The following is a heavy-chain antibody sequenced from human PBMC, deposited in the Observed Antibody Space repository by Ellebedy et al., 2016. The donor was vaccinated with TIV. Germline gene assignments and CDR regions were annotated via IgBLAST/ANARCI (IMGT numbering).Heavy chain of an antibody. D-gene: IGHD3-3*02. CDR3: AKISPTHRGAFDI. CDR2: FGGRSTTT. Sequence: GGSLRLXXEASGFTFSSYAMSWLRQARGKGLEWVSVFGGRSTTTYYADSVKGRFTISRDNSKNTLFLQMNSLRGDDTARYYCAKISPTHRGAFDIWGQGTMVTVSS. J-gene: IGHJ3*02. CDR1: GFTFSSYA. V-gene: IGHV3-23*01.